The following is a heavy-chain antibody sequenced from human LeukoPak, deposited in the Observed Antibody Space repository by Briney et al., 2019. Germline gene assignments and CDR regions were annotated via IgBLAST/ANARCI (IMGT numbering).Heavy chain of an antibody. V-gene: IGHV3-21*01. Sequence: GGSLRLSCAASGFTFSSYSMNWVRQAPGKGLEWVSSISSSSSYIYYADSVKGRFTISRDNAKNSLYLQMNSLRAEDTAVYYCARVIYSGYEFDYWGQGTLVTVSS. D-gene: IGHD5-12*01. CDR2: ISSSSSYI. CDR3: ARVIYSGYEFDY. J-gene: IGHJ4*02. CDR1: GFTFSSYS.